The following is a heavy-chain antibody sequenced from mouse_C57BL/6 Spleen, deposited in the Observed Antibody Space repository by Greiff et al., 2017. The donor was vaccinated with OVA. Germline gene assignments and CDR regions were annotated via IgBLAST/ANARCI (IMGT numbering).Heavy chain of an antibody. J-gene: IGHJ4*01. D-gene: IGHD3-2*02. V-gene: IGHV1-82*01. CDR1: GYAFSSSW. CDR3: PLDSSGYSMDY. Sequence: VKLVESGPELVKPGASVKISCKASGYAFSSSWMNWVKQRPGKGLEWIGRIYPGDGDTNYNGKFKGKATLTADKSSSTAYMQLSSLTSEDSAVYFCPLDSSGYSMDYWGQGTSVTVSS. CDR2: IYPGDGDT.